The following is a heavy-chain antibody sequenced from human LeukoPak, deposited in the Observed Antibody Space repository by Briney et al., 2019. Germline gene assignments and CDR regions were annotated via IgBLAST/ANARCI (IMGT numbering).Heavy chain of an antibody. J-gene: IGHJ6*01. CDR3: AWYGVTHGLDV. CDR1: GFILSNYW. CDR2: INQDGSDK. D-gene: IGHD3-10*01. V-gene: IGHV3-7*01. Sequence: PGGSLRLSCAASGFILSNYWMSWVRQAPGKGLEWVANINQDGSDKYYVDSVMGRFTISKDNDKNSVYLQMNSLRPEDTAIYYCAWYGVTHGLDVWGQGTRVSVSS.